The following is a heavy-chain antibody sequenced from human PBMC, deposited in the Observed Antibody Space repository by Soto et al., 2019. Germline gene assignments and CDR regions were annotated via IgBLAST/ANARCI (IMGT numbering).Heavy chain of an antibody. CDR3: ARYRDYDILTGYPYGMDV. D-gene: IGHD3-9*01. J-gene: IGHJ6*02. CDR1: GYSFNRYW. Sequence: GEYQKISCKGSGYSFNRYWIGWVRKMLGQSMKWMGIMLPGVSDTRYSPSFQGQVIISAHESISTAYMQWSSLKASDTAMYYCARYRDYDILTGYPYGMDVWGQATTVTVAS. V-gene: IGHV5-51*01. CDR2: MLPGVSDT.